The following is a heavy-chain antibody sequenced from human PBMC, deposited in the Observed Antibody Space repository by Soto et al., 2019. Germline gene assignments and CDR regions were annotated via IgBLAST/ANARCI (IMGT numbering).Heavy chain of an antibody. J-gene: IGHJ1*01. CDR2: IWYDGSNK. V-gene: IGHV3-33*01. CDR3: ARGRRSRSGYADFQH. D-gene: IGHD6-13*01. CDR1: GFTFSSYG. Sequence: QVQLVESGGGVVQPGRSLRLSCAASGFTFSSYGMHWVRQAPRKGLARVAGIWYDGSNKYYAPSVKGRFTISRENSKNSLNPQMNCLRAEGGTVYYCARGRRSRSGYADFQHLGQGTLVTVSS.